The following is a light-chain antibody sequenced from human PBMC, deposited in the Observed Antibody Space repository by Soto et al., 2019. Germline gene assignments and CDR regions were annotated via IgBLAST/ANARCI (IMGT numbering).Light chain of an antibody. CDR1: QDISSSF. CDR3: RQYGCSFPCS. CDR2: GAS. Sequence: DILMTQSPGTLSSSPGERATLSCRASQDISSSFLAWYQHKPGQAPMLLISGASTRATDILDRFSGSGSGTEVTLTISRREHEDFAVYYCRQYGCSFPCSFGQGTKLEIK. J-gene: IGKJ2*04. V-gene: IGKV3-20*01.